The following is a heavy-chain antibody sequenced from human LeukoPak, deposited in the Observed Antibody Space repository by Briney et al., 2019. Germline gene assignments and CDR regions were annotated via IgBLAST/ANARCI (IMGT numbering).Heavy chain of an antibody. CDR1: GGSISSYY. Sequence: SETLSLTCTVSGGSISSYYWSWIRQPPGKGLEWIGYFYCSGSTNYNPSLKSRVTISVDTSKNQFSLKLTSLTAADTAVYYCARESAAGPFDYWGQGTLVTVSS. CDR2: FYCSGST. V-gene: IGHV4-59*01. CDR3: ARESAAGPFDY. D-gene: IGHD6-13*01. J-gene: IGHJ4*02.